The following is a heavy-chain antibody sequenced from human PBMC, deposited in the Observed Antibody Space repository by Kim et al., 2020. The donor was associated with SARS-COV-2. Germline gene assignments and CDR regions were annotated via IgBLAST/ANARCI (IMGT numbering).Heavy chain of an antibody. CDR3: ARRDTVTLDY. V-gene: IGHV3-23*01. D-gene: IGHD4-17*01. CDR2: SK. Sequence: SKCYADSVKGRSTDSRDNSKNTLYLQRNSRRAEDTGVYYCARRDTVTLDYWGQGTLVTVSS. J-gene: IGHJ4*02.